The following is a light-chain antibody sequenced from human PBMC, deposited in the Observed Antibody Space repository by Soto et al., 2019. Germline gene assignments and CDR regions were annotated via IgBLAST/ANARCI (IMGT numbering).Light chain of an antibody. CDR3: QQYGRPPYT. J-gene: IGKJ2*01. V-gene: IGKV3-20*01. CDR2: DAS. Sequence: EIVLMQSPGTLSLSPGERATLSCRASQSVTNTYLAWYQQKPGQAPRLLIFDASSRATGVPDRFSGSGSGTDFALSISRLEPEDFAVYYCQQYGRPPYTFGQGTKLEIK. CDR1: QSVTNTY.